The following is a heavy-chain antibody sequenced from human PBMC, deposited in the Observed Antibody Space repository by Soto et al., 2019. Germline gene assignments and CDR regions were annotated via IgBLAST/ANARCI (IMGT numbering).Heavy chain of an antibody. CDR1: GGSISSSSYY. V-gene: IGHV4-39*01. J-gene: IGHJ4*02. D-gene: IGHD6-13*01. Sequence: QLQLQESGPGLVKPSETLSLTCTVSGGSISSSSYYWGWIRQPPGKGLEWIGSIYYSGSTYYNPSLKSRVTISVDTSKNQFSLKLSSVTAADTAVYYCARLVGIAAAGDYWGQGTLVTVSS. CDR2: IYYSGST. CDR3: ARLVGIAAAGDY.